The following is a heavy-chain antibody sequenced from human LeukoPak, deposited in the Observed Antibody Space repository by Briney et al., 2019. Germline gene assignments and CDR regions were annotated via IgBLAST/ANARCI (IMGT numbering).Heavy chain of an antibody. J-gene: IGHJ5*02. Sequence: GGSLRLSCVASGFIFSSYWMSWVRQAPGKGLEWVSYISSSGRSINYADSVRGRFTISRDNGKNSLYLQMNSLRAEDTAVYYCARVRYCSGGSCYGNWYDPWGRGTLVTVSS. V-gene: IGHV3-48*04. D-gene: IGHD2-15*01. CDR2: ISSSGRSI. CDR1: GFIFSSYW. CDR3: ARVRYCSGGSCYGNWYDP.